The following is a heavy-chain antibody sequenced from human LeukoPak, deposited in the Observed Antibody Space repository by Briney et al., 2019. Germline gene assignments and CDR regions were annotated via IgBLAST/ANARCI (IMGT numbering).Heavy chain of an antibody. CDR2: IYTSGST. D-gene: IGHD2-2*01. Sequence: SQTLSPTCTVSGGSISSGSYYWSWIRQPAGKGLEWIGRIYTSGSTNYNPSLKSRVTISVDTSKNQFSLKLSSVTAADTAVYYCARLNIVVVPAASPYYYYYMDVWGKGTTVTVSS. J-gene: IGHJ6*03. CDR3: ARLNIVVVPAASPYYYYYMDV. CDR1: GGSISSGSYY. V-gene: IGHV4-61*02.